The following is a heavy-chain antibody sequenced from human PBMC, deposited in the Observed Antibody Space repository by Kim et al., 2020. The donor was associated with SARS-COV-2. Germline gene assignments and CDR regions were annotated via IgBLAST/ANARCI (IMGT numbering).Heavy chain of an antibody. CDR3: ARDGTPYSNYENYGMDV. CDR2: IYYSGST. Sequence: SETLSLTCTVSGGSISSYYWSWIRQPPGKGLEWIGYIYYSGSTNYNPSLKSRVTISVDTSKNQFSLKLSSVTAADTAVYYCARDGTPYSNYENYGMDVWGQGTTVTVSS. V-gene: IGHV4-59*01. CDR1: GGSISSYY. J-gene: IGHJ6*02. D-gene: IGHD4-4*01.